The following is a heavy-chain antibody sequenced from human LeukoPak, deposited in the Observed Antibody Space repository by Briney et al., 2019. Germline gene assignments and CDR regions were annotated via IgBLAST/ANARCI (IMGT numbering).Heavy chain of an antibody. CDR1: GFTFSSYT. CDR2: ISSSSSYI. Sequence: PGGSLRLSCAASGFTFSSYTMNWVRQAPGKGLEWVSSISSSSSYIYYADSVKGRFTISRDNAKNSLYLQMNSLRAEDTAVYYCARETESGIAVAGSDYWGQGTLVTVSS. J-gene: IGHJ4*02. V-gene: IGHV3-21*01. CDR3: ARETESGIAVAGSDY. D-gene: IGHD6-19*01.